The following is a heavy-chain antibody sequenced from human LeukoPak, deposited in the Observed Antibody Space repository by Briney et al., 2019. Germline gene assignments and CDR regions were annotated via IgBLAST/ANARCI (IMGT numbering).Heavy chain of an antibody. V-gene: IGHV3-23*01. Sequence: GGSLRLSCAASGFTVSTYGMSWVRQAPGKGLEWVSAVSTSGGSTYYADSVKGRFTISRDNSKNTLYLQMNSLRAEDTAVYYCAKDRLVNTAMVTWGQGTLVTVSS. CDR2: VSTSGGST. CDR1: GFTVSTYG. J-gene: IGHJ4*02. D-gene: IGHD5-18*01. CDR3: AKDRLVNTAMVT.